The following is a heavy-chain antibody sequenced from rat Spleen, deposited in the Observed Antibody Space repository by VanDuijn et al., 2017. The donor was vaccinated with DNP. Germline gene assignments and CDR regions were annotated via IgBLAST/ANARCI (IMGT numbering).Heavy chain of an antibody. J-gene: IGHJ1*01. CDR1: GFTFNNCW. Sequence: EVQLVESGGDLVQPERSLKLSCVASGFTFNNCWMTWVRQSPKKGLEWVAAISPSGSRTYYPDSVKGRFTISRDNAKTTLYLQMNSLRSEATATYYCARGVYYYSATYWYFDFWGPGTMVTVSS. D-gene: IGHD1-1*01. CDR2: ISPSGSRT. V-gene: IGHV5-31*01. CDR3: ARGVYYYSATYWYFDF.